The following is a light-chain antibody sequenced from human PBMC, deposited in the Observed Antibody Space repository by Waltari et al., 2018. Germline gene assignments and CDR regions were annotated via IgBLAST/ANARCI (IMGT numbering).Light chain of an antibody. CDR3: SSYTTTSVI. J-gene: IGLJ2*01. Sequence: QSALTQPASVSGSPGQSITISCTGPSSDVGGYNFVSWYQQHPGKGPKLLIFDVSNRPSGVSNRFSGSKSGNTASLTISGLQPEDEADYFCSSYTTTSVIFGGGTKL. CDR2: DVS. CDR1: SSDVGGYNF. V-gene: IGLV2-14*03.